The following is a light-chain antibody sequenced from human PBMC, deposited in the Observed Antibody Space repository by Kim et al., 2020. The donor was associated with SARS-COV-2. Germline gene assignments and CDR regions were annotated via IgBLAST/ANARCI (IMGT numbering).Light chain of an antibody. Sequence: APGKTARISCGGTNSGTYSIHWYRQKPGQAPVLVISYDRARPSGIPERFSGSNSGNTATLTITRVEAGDEADYYCQVWDNSRDQVLFGGGTQLTVL. CDR1: NSGTYS. CDR3: QVWDNSRDQVL. CDR2: YDR. V-gene: IGLV3-21*04. J-gene: IGLJ2*01.